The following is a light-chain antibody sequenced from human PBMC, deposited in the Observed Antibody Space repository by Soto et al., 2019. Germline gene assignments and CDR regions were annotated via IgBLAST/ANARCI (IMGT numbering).Light chain of an antibody. CDR2: GIS. J-gene: IGKJ1*01. CDR3: QQAHSFPLT. V-gene: IGKV1-12*02. CDR1: QDVARW. Sequence: DIPMTQSPSSVSASVGDRVTITCRASQDVARWLAWYQQTPGKPPRLLIHGISNLQTGVPSRFAGSGSGTEFTLTISSLQPEDFATYYCQQAHSFPLTFGKGPR.